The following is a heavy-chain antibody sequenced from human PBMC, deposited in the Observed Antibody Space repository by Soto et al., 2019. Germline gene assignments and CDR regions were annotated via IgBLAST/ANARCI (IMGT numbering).Heavy chain of an antibody. CDR2: ISSSGSTI. CDR1: GFTFSDYY. D-gene: IGHD3-22*01. Sequence: PGGSLRLSCAASGFTFSDYYMSWIRQAPGKGLEWVSYISSSGSTIYYAESVKGRFTISRDNAKNSLYLQMNSLRAEDTAVYYCARYVTDRYYDSSGYYGGYYYGMDVWGQGTTVTVSS. CDR3: ARYVTDRYYDSSGYYGGYYYGMDV. J-gene: IGHJ6*02. V-gene: IGHV3-11*01.